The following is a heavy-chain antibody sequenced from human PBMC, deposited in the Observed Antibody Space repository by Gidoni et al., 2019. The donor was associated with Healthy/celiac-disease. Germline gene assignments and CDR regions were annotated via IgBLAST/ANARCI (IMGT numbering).Heavy chain of an antibody. CDR3: ARDQGYGGEPDY. Sequence: EVQLVESGGGVVQPGGSLRLSCAASGFTFSSYWMPWVRQAPGEGLVWVSHINSDGGSIRYADSVKGRFTISRDNAKNTLYLQMNSLRAEDTAVYYCARDQGYGGEPDYWGQGTLVTVSS. D-gene: IGHD2-21*01. CDR2: INSDGGSI. J-gene: IGHJ4*02. V-gene: IGHV3-74*01. CDR1: GFTFSSYW.